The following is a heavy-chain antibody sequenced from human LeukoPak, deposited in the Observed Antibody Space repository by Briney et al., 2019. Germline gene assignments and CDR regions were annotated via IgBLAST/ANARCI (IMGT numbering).Heavy chain of an antibody. V-gene: IGHV4-34*01. CDR1: GGSFSGYY. D-gene: IGHD6-13*01. CDR2: INHSGST. CDR3: ARVDINYSSSWYSSAY. Sequence: PSETLSLTCAAYGGSFSGYYWSWIRQPPGKGLEWIGEINHSGSTNYNPSLKSRVTISVDTSKNQFSLKLSSVTAADTAVYYCARVDINYSSSWYSSAYWGQGTLVTVSS. J-gene: IGHJ4*02.